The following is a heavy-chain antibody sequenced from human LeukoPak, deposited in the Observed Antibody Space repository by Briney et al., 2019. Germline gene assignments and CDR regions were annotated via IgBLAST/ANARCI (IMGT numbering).Heavy chain of an antibody. V-gene: IGHV1-69*06. J-gene: IGHJ6*04. Sequence: GSSVKVSCKASGGTFSSYAISWVRQAPGQGLEWMGGIIPIFGTANYAQKFQGRVTITADKSTSTAYMELSSLRSEDTAVYYCARADTMVRGVNQPYYYSMDVWGKGTTVTVSS. D-gene: IGHD3-10*01. CDR2: IIPIFGTA. CDR3: ARADTMVRGVNQPYYYSMDV. CDR1: GGTFSSYA.